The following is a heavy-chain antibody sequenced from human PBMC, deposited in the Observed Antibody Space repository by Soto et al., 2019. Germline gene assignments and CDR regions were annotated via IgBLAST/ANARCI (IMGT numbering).Heavy chain of an antibody. CDR1: GFTFRSYT. CDR2: IKSKTDGGTT. V-gene: IGHV3-15*01. D-gene: IGHD6-6*01. CDR3: TTGRQLARYYYYYGMDV. Sequence: GGSLRLSCAASGFTFRSYTFSWVRQAPGKGPEWVGRIKSKTDGGTTDYAAPVKGRFTISRDDSKNTLYLQMNSLKTEDTAVYYCTTGRQLARYYYYYGMDVWGQGTTVTVSS. J-gene: IGHJ6*02.